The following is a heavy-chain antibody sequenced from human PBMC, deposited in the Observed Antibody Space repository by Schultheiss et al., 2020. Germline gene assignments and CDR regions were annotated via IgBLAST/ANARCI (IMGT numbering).Heavy chain of an antibody. V-gene: IGHV1-18*01. D-gene: IGHD3-22*01. J-gene: IGHJ4*02. CDR1: GYTFTSYA. CDR2: ISAYNGNT. CDR3: ARGLKPERGYYYDSSGSHFDY. Sequence: GESLKISCKASGYTFTSYAMHWVRQAPGQGLEWMGWISAYNGNTNYAQKLQGRVTMTTDTSTSTAYMELRSLRSDDTAVYYCARGLKPERGYYYDSSGSHFDYWGQGTLVTVSS.